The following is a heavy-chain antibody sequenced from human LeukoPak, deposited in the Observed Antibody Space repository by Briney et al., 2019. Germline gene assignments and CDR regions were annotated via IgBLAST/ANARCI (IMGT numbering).Heavy chain of an antibody. D-gene: IGHD6-19*01. V-gene: IGHV3-48*03. CDR1: GFTFSSYE. Sequence: PGGSLRLSCAASGFTFSSYEMNWVRQAPGKGLEWVSDISSNGSTIYHADSVKGRITISRDNAKNSLYLQMNSLRAEDTAVYYCAKISGWPHGYFDYWGQGTLVTVSS. J-gene: IGHJ4*02. CDR2: ISSNGSTI. CDR3: AKISGWPHGYFDY.